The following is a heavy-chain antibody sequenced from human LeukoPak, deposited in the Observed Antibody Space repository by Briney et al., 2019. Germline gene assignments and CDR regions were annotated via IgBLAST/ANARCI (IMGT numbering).Heavy chain of an antibody. J-gene: IGHJ6*02. D-gene: IGHD6-19*01. Sequence: PSETLSLTCAVYGGSLSGYYWSWIRQPPGKGLEWIGEINHSGSTNYNPSLKSRVTISVDTSKNQFSLKLSSVTAADTAVYYCARGKIAVAGSYYYYYYGMDVWGQGTTVTVSS. V-gene: IGHV4-34*01. CDR2: INHSGST. CDR1: GGSLSGYY. CDR3: ARGKIAVAGSYYYYYYGMDV.